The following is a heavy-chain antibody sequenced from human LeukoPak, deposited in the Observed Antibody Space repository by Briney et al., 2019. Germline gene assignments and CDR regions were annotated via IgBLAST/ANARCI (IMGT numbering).Heavy chain of an antibody. CDR3: ARQHGSGSYYSRAVDY. D-gene: IGHD3-10*01. CDR1: GYSFTTYW. J-gene: IGHJ4*02. Sequence: GESLKISCEGSGYSFTTYWIAWVRQMPGKGLEWMGIIYPGDSDTRYSPSFQGQVTISADKSINSAYLQWSSLKASDTAMYYCARQHGSGSYYSRAVDYWGQGTLVTVSS. CDR2: IYPGDSDT. V-gene: IGHV5-51*01.